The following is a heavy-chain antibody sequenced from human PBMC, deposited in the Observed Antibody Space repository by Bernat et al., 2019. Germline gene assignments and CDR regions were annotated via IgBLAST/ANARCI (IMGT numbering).Heavy chain of an antibody. Sequence: QVQLVQSGAEVKKPGASVKVSCKASGYTFTSYGISWVRQAPGQGLEWMGWSSAYNGNTNYAQKLQSRVTKNTDTSTRTAYMEQRSLRSDDAAVYYCARVHYYDSSGYSDDYWGQGTLVTVSS. CDR2: SSAYNGNT. D-gene: IGHD3-22*01. CDR1: GYTFTSYG. J-gene: IGHJ4*02. V-gene: IGHV1-18*01. CDR3: ARVHYYDSSGYSDDY.